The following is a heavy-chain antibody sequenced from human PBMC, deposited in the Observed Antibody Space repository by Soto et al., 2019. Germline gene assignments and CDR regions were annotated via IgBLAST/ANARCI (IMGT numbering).Heavy chain of an antibody. CDR2: IKRKTDGGTT. CDR3: TTEVRDYSSTRQPSLDY. CDR1: GFTFSDAW. Sequence: EVQLVESGGGLVKPGGSLRLSCAASGFTFSDAWMSWVRQAPGKGLEWVGRIKRKTDGGTTDYAAPVKGRFPISRDDSKNTLYLQMNSLNTEDTAVYYCTTEVRDYSSTRQPSLDYWGQGTLVTVSS. V-gene: IGHV3-15*01. J-gene: IGHJ4*02. D-gene: IGHD6-19*01.